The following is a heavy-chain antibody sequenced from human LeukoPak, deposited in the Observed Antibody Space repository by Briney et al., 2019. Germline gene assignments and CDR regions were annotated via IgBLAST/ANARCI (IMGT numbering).Heavy chain of an antibody. Sequence: NASETLSLTCTVSGGSISSYYWSWIRQPPGKGLEWIGYIYTSGSTYYNPSLKSRVTISVDTSKNQFSLKLSSVTAADTAVYYCARQHDYGGIKDYRGQGTLVTVSS. CDR1: GGSISSYY. CDR2: IYTSGST. V-gene: IGHV4-4*09. CDR3: ARQHDYGGIKDY. D-gene: IGHD4-23*01. J-gene: IGHJ4*02.